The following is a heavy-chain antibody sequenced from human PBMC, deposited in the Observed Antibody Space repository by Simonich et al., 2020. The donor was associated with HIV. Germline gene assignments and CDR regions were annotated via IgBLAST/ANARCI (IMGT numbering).Heavy chain of an antibody. V-gene: IGHV3-30*07. CDR2: ISYDGSNK. D-gene: IGHD3-16*01. CDR1: GFTFNSYA. CDR3: ASGGSISSVWADDY. Sequence: QVQLVESGGGVVQPGRSLRLSCAASGFTFNSYAMHGVRQAPGKGLEWVAVISYDGSNKYYADSVKGRFTISRDNSKNTLYLQRNSLRAEDTAVYYCASGGSISSVWADDYWGQGTLVTVSS. J-gene: IGHJ4*02.